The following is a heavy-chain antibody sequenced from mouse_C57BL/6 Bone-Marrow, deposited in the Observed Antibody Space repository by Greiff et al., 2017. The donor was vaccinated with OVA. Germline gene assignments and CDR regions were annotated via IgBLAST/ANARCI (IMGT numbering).Heavy chain of an antibody. CDR2: IDPENGDT. V-gene: IGHV14-4*01. Sequence: EVQLQQSGAELVRPGASVKLSCTASGFNIKDDYMHWVKQRPEQGLEWIGWIDPENGDTEYASKFQGKATITADTSSNTAYLQLSSLTSEDTAVYYCTTREWEAYWGQGTLVTVSA. CDR3: TTREWEAY. J-gene: IGHJ3*01. D-gene: IGHD1-3*01. CDR1: GFNIKDDY.